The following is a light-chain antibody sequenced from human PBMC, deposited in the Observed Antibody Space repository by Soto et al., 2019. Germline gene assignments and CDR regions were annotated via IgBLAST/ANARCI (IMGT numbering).Light chain of an antibody. CDR3: QQYDNLPLT. Sequence: DIRVTQSPSSLSASVGDRVTITFEASQDTSNYLNWYQQKPGKAPKLLIYDASNWETGVPSRFSGSGSGTDFTFTISSLQPEDIATYYCQQYDNLPLTFGGGTKVAIK. J-gene: IGKJ4*01. CDR1: QDTSNY. V-gene: IGKV1-33*01. CDR2: DAS.